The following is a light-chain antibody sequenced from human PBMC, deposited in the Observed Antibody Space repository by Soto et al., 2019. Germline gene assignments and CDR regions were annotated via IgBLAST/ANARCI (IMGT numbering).Light chain of an antibody. Sequence: DFPLTQSPSFLSAFVGDTVTITCRASQAMSTYLAWYQQKPGKVPKLLIRSASTLQSGVPPRFSGGGSGTEFTLTISTLQPDDSGIYYCQQLNGYQLAFGGGTNVEIK. J-gene: IGKJ4*01. CDR1: QAMSTY. V-gene: IGKV1-9*01. CDR3: QQLNGYQLA. CDR2: SAS.